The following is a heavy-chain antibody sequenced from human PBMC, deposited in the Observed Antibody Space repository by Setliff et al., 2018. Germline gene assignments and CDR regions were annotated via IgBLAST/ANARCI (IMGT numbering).Heavy chain of an antibody. V-gene: IGHV1-24*01. Sequence: ASVKVSCKVSGYTLTELSMHWVRQAPGKGLEWMGGFDPEDGETIYAQKFQGRVTMTEDTSTDTAYMELSSLRSEDTAVYYCATMHIVVVIAISDHAFDSWGQGTTVTVSS. CDR2: FDPEDGET. J-gene: IGHJ3*02. CDR3: ATMHIVVVIAISDHAFDS. CDR1: GYTLTELS. D-gene: IGHD2-21*01.